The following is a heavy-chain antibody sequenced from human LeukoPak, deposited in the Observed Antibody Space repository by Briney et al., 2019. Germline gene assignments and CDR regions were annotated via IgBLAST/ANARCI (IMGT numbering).Heavy chain of an antibody. V-gene: IGHV1-2*02. CDR1: GYTFPGYY. CDR2: VNTDTGAT. D-gene: IGHD3/OR15-3a*01. J-gene: IGHJ4*02. Sequence: GSVQVSCQAPGYTFPGYYMHWVRQAPRQGIGWMGWVNTDTGATNYAQKFQGAVNMTRDTSISTAYKELSKPRSDDPAMYYCARAGRGHDYGFFDYWAQGPLVTVSS. CDR3: ARAGRGHDYGFFDY.